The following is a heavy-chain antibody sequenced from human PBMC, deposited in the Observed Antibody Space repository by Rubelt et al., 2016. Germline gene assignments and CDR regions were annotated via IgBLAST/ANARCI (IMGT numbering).Heavy chain of an antibody. CDR3: AKGISGSYDAFDM. CDR2: IKQDGSEK. CDR1: GFLFSSHW. Sequence: ASGFLFSSHWMSWVRQAPGKGLEWVANIKQDGSEKYYVDSVKGRFTISRDNPKNTLYLQMNSLRVEDTAIYYCAKGISGSYDAFDMWGQGTIVTVSS. V-gene: IGHV3-7*05. J-gene: IGHJ3*02. D-gene: IGHD1-26*01.